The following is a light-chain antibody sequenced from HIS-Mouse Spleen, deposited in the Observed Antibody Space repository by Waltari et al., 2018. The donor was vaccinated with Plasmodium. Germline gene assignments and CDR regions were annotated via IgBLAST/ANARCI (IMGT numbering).Light chain of an antibody. CDR2: EDS. Sequence: SYDLTQPPSVPVSPGQTSRITCSGDALPTKYAYWYQQKSGQAPVLVIYEDSKRPSGIPERFSGSSSGTMATLTISGAQVEDEADYYCYSTDSSGNHRVFGGGTKLTVL. CDR1: ALPTKY. V-gene: IGLV3-10*01. CDR3: YSTDSSGNHRV. J-gene: IGLJ3*02.